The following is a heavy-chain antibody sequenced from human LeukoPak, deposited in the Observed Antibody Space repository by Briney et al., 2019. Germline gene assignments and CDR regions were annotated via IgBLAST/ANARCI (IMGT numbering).Heavy chain of an antibody. D-gene: IGHD3-10*01. CDR1: GGSISSSSYY. Sequence: SETLSLTCTVSGGSISSSSYYWGWIRQPPGKGLEWIGSIYYSASTYYNPSLKSRVTISVDTSKNQFSLKLRSVTASDTSVYYCARQGWFGELLSPLDYWGQGTLVTVSS. CDR2: IYYSAST. CDR3: ARQGWFGELLSPLDY. J-gene: IGHJ4*02. V-gene: IGHV4-39*01.